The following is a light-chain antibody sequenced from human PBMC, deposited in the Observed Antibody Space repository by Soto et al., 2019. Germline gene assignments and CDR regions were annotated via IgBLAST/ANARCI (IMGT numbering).Light chain of an antibody. J-gene: IGLJ2*01. CDR3: SSYSDTSTFVV. CDR1: SSGIGTYNY. CDR2: DVI. V-gene: IGLV2-14*03. Sequence: QSVLTQPASVSDSPGQSITISCTGTSSGIGTYNYVSWYQQHPGRAPKLMIYDVINRPSGVSNRFSGSKSGNTASLTISGPQAEDEADYYCSSYSDTSTFVVFGGGTKVTVL.